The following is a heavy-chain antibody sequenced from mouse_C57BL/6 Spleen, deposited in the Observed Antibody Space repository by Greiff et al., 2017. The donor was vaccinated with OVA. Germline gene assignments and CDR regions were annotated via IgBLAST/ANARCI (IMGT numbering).Heavy chain of an antibody. CDR3: ARGRGMDY. J-gene: IGHJ2*01. CDR2: INYDGSST. Sequence: DVKLVESEGGLVQPGSSMKLSCTASGFTFSDYYMAWVRQVPEKGLEWVANINYDGSSTYYLDSLKSRFIISRDNAKNILYLQMSSLKSEDTATYYCARGRGMDYWGQGTTLTVSS. V-gene: IGHV5-16*01. CDR1: GFTFSDYY.